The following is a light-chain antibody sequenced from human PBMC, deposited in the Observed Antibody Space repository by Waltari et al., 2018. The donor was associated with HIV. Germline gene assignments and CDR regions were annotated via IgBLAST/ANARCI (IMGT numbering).Light chain of an antibody. CDR3: QQYYTTLWT. CDR2: GAS. CDR1: QSVLYSSNNKNY. Sequence: DIVMTQTPDSLAVSLGERATINCKSSQSVLYSSNNKNYLASYQQKPGQPPKLLIYGASTRESGVPDRFSGSGSGTDFTLTVSSLQAEDVAVYYCQQYYTTLWTFGQGTKVEIK. J-gene: IGKJ1*01. V-gene: IGKV4-1*01.